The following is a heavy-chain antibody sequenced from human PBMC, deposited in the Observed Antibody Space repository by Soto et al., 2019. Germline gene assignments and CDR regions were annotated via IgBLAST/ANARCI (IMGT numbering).Heavy chain of an antibody. CDR1: GFSFAGYA. V-gene: IGHV3-23*01. Sequence: LRLSCAASGFSFAGYAVAWVRQAPGKGLEWVSTVSGGGGSTYYADSVKGRFTISRDNSGNTVYLQMNSLNAGDTALYYCAKTESFNGYYNAFDSWGQGTRVTVSS. D-gene: IGHD3-9*01. J-gene: IGHJ4*02. CDR3: AKTESFNGYYNAFDS. CDR2: VSGGGGST.